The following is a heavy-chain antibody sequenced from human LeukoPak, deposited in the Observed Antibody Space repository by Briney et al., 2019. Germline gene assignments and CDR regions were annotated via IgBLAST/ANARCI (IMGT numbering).Heavy chain of an antibody. Sequence: TPSETLSLTCTVSGGSISSHYWSWIRQPPGKGLEWIGYIYYSGSTNYNPSLKSRVTISVDTSKNQFSLKLSSVTAADTGVYYCARADYYDSSGYSDLDAFDIWGQGTMVTVCS. CDR3: ARADYYDSSGYSDLDAFDI. CDR2: IYYSGST. V-gene: IGHV4-59*11. J-gene: IGHJ3*02. CDR1: GGSISSHY. D-gene: IGHD3-22*01.